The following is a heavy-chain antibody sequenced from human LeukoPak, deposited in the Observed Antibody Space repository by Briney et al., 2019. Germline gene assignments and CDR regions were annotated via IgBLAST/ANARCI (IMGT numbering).Heavy chain of an antibody. CDR3: ARLKGIAVAGTNDY. V-gene: IGHV3-20*04. J-gene: IGHJ4*02. CDR2: INWNGGST. Sequence: GGSLRLSCAASGFTFDDYGMSLVRQAPGKGLEWVSGINWNGGSTGYADSVKGRFTIYRDNAKNSLYLQMNSLRAEDTALYYCARLKGIAVAGTNDYWGQGTLVTVSS. CDR1: GFTFDDYG. D-gene: IGHD6-19*01.